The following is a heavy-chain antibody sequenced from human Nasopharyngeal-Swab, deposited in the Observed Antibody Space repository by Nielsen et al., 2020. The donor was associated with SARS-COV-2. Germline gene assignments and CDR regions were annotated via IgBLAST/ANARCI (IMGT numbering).Heavy chain of an antibody. V-gene: IGHV4-39*01. CDR3: ARHSSGWSFDY. Sequence: SETLSLTCTVSGASISSSNYYWGWIRQPPGKGLEWIGTIYYNGNTYFNPSLKTRVTMSVDTSKHQFSLNLSSVTAADTALYYCARHSSGWSFDYWDHGTLVTVSS. CDR2: IYYNGNT. D-gene: IGHD6-19*01. J-gene: IGHJ4*01. CDR1: GASISSSNYY.